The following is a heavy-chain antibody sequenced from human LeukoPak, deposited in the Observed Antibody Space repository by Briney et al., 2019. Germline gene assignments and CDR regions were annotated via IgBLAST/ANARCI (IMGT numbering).Heavy chain of an antibody. D-gene: IGHD3-16*01. Sequence: SETLSLICAVYGGSFSGYYWSWIRQPPGKGLEWIGEINHSGSTNYNPSLKSRVTISVDTSKNQFSLKLSSVTAADTAVYYCASRPGSGGYYYYYMDVWGKGTTVTVSS. J-gene: IGHJ6*03. CDR3: ASRPGSGGYYYYYMDV. V-gene: IGHV4-34*01. CDR1: GGSFSGYY. CDR2: INHSGST.